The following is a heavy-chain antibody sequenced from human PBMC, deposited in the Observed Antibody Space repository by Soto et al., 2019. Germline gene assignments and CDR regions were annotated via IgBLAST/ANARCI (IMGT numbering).Heavy chain of an antibody. V-gene: IGHV2-70*04. CDR3: ARIGYYYDSSGYYYFDY. J-gene: IGHJ4*02. CDR2: IDWDDDK. CDR1: GFSLSTSGMR. D-gene: IGHD3-22*01. Sequence: GPTLVNPTQTLTLTCTFSGFSLSTSGMRVSWIRQPPGKALEWLARIDWDDDKFYSTSLKTRLAISKDTSKNQVVLTMTNMDPVDTATYYCARIGYYYDSSGYYYFDYWGQGTLVTVSS.